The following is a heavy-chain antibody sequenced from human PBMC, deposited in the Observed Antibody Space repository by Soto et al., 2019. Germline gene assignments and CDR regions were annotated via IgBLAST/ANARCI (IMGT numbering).Heavy chain of an antibody. CDR3: ARDPEGTMVRGVGTFDY. V-gene: IGHV3-7*01. J-gene: IGHJ4*02. CDR1: GFTFSSYW. Sequence: GGSLILSCAASGFTFSSYWMSWVRQAPGKGLEWVANIKQDGSEKYYVDSVKGRFTISRDNAKNSLYLQMNSLRAEDTAVYYCARDPEGTMVRGVGTFDYWGQGTLVTVSS. D-gene: IGHD3-10*01. CDR2: IKQDGSEK.